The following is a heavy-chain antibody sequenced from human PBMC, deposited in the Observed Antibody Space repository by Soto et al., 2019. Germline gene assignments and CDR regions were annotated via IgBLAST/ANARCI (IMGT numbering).Heavy chain of an antibody. Sequence: LTLTCTFSGFSLRSSGMCVAWIRQPPGKALEWLARVDWDDDKYYSTSLKTRLTISKDTSKNQVVLTMTNMDPADTATYYCARYLGYCSGGSCYQSPSTKYYYYMDVWGKGTTVTVSS. D-gene: IGHD2-15*01. J-gene: IGHJ6*03. CDR2: VDWDDDK. CDR1: GFSLRSSGMC. V-gene: IGHV2-70*11. CDR3: ARYLGYCSGGSCYQSPSTKYYYYMDV.